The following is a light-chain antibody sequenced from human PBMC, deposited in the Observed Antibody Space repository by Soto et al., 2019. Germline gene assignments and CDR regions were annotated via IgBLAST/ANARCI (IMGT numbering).Light chain of an antibody. CDR3: AACLASLYDPV. Sequence: QSVLTQSPSASGTPGQRVTISCSGSSSNIGTNPVMWYQQLPGTAPTLLMSSNNQRPSGVPDRFSASKSGTSASLAIIRLHPYDHLAYYCAACLASLYDPVFG. V-gene: IGLV1-44*01. CDR2: SNN. CDR1: SSNIGTNP. J-gene: IGLJ1*01.